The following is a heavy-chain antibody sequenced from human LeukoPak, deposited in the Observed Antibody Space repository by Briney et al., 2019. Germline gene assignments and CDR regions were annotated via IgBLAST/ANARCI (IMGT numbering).Heavy chain of an antibody. CDR3: ARDLRGVVRGVTDYYYYMDV. CDR1: CGSISSYY. Sequence: PSETLSLTCTVSCGSISSYYWSWIRQPAGRGLEWIGRIYTSGSTNYNPSLKSRVTMSVDTSKNQFSLKLSSVTAADTAVYYCARDLRGVVRGVTDYYYYMDVWGKGTTVTFSS. J-gene: IGHJ6*03. D-gene: IGHD3-10*01. V-gene: IGHV4-4*07. CDR2: IYTSGST.